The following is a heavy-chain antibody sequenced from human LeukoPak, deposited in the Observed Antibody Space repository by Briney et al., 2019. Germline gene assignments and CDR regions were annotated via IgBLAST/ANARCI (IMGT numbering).Heavy chain of an antibody. D-gene: IGHD2-21*01. Sequence: ASVKVSCKTSVYTFTDYYMHWVRQAPGQGLEWMGWINPNSGVTSSAQKFQGRVTMTRDTSITTVYMEVRWLTSDDTAIYYCARADRLDGAPYLIGPWGQGTLVTVSS. CDR3: ARADRLDGAPYLIGP. J-gene: IGHJ5*02. CDR2: INPNSGVT. V-gene: IGHV1-2*02. CDR1: VYTFTDYY.